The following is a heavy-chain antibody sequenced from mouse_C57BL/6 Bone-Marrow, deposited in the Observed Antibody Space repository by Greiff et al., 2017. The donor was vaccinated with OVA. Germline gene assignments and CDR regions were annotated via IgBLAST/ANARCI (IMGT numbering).Heavy chain of an antibody. V-gene: IGHV1-15*01. CDR3: TRSYSNYGGFDY. Sequence: QVQLQQSGAELVRPGASVTLSCKASGYTFTDYEMHWVKQTPVHGLEWIGAIDPETGGTAYNQKFKGKAILTADKSSSTAYMELRSLTSEDSAVYYCTRSYSNYGGFDYWGQGTTLTVSS. D-gene: IGHD2-5*01. J-gene: IGHJ2*01. CDR2: IDPETGGT. CDR1: GYTFTDYE.